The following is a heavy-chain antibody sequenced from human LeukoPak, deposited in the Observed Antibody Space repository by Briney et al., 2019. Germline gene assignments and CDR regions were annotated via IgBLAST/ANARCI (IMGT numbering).Heavy chain of an antibody. J-gene: IGHJ4*02. D-gene: IGHD6-13*01. V-gene: IGHV4-39*02. CDR3: ARESSSWPVRSRYYFDY. CDR1: GGSISSSSYY. CDR2: IYYSGST. Sequence: SETLSLTCTVSGGSISSSSYYWGWIRQPPGKGLEWIGSIYYSGSTYYNPSLKSRVTISVDTSKNQFSLKLSSVTAADTAVYYCARESSSWPVRSRYYFDYWGQGTLVAVSS.